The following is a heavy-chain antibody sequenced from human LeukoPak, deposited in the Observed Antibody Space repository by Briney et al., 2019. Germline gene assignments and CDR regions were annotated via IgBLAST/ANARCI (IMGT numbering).Heavy chain of an antibody. CDR2: IYHGGST. CDR3: ARDSTAYCSGGSCYVY. D-gene: IGHD2-15*01. J-gene: IGHJ4*02. CDR1: GASISSTDW. V-gene: IGHV4-4*02. Sequence: SGTLSLTCAVSGASISSTDWWSWVRQPPGKGLEWIGQIYHGGSTNFNPSLKSQVTISVDKSKNQFSLKLSSVTAADTAVYYCARDSTAYCSGGSCYVYWGQGTLVTVS.